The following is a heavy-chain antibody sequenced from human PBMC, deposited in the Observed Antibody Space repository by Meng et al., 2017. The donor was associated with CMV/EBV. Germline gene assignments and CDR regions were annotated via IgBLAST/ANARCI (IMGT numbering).Heavy chain of an antibody. CDR1: GFNFSSYA. V-gene: IGHV3-23*01. D-gene: IGHD4-17*01. CDR3: AKDFFFDYGDSDY. CDR2: ISGSGGST. J-gene: IGHJ4*02. Sequence: CAASGFNFSSYAMSWVRQAPGKGLEWVSAISGSGGSTYYADSVKGRFTISRDNSKNTLYLQMNSLRAEDTAVYYCAKDFFFDYGDSDYWGQGTLVTVSS.